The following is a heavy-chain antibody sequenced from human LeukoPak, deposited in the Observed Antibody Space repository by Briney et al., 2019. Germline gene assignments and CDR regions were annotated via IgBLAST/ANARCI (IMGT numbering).Heavy chain of an antibody. V-gene: IGHV4-59*08. D-gene: IGHD3-22*01. J-gene: IGHJ4*02. CDR1: GDSISNYY. CDR2: IYNSGST. Sequence: SETLSLTCTVSGDSISNYYWSWIRQPPGKGLEWIGNIYNSGSTNYNPSLKSRVTISVDTSKNQFSLKLGSVTATDTAVYYCARHDAGYYFYWGQGTLVTVSS. CDR3: ARHDAGYYFY.